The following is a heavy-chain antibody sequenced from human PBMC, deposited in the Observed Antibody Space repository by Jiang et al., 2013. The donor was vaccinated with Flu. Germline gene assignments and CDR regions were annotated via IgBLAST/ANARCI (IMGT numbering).Heavy chain of an antibody. V-gene: IGHV6-1*01. CDR1: GDSVSSNTAA. J-gene: IGHJ4*02. Sequence: SQTLSLTCAISGDSVSSNTAAWNWIRQSPSRGLEWLGRTYFRSKWFNDYAASVESRLTIIPDTSKNQISLQLNSVTPDDTAVYYCARGASFFDYCGQGTLVTVSS. CDR3: ARGASFFDY. CDR2: TYFRSKWFN. D-gene: IGHD2-15*01.